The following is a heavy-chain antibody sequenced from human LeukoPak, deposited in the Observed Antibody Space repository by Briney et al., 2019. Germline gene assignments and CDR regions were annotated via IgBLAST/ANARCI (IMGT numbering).Heavy chain of an antibody. CDR1: GFPFSNYW. J-gene: IGHJ4*02. V-gene: IGHV3-74*01. CDR2: VNGDGSTT. Sequence: PGGSLRLSCAASGFPFSNYWMHWVRQAPGKGPVWVSRVNGDGSTTNYADSVKGRFTISRDNAENTLYMRMNSLRPEDTAVYYCARGYYSSSRFDSWGQGTLVTVSS. CDR3: ARGYYSSSRFDS. D-gene: IGHD6-13*01.